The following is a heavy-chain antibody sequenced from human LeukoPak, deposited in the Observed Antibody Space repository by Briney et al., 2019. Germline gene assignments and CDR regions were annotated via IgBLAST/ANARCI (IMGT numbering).Heavy chain of an antibody. CDR1: GGSISSNY. D-gene: IGHD3/OR15-3a*01. Sequence: SETLSLTCIVSGGSISSNYWSWIRQSPGKGLEWIGYIYYSGTTNYNPSLESRVTMAVDTSKNQFSLKVTSVTAADTALYFCARWTPNLSYAIDIWGQGTVVTVSS. V-gene: IGHV4-59*01. CDR2: IYYSGTT. J-gene: IGHJ3*02. CDR3: ARWTPNLSYAIDI.